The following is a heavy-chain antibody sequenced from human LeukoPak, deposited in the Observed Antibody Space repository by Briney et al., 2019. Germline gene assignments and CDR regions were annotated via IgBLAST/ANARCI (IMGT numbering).Heavy chain of an antibody. CDR3: ARDRTPNWSAYSNPAFHY. J-gene: IGHJ4*02. CDR1: GLTLSTYA. V-gene: IGHV3-30*07. Sequence: GRSLRLSCAASGLTLSTYAIHWVRQAPGKGLEWVAVISYDGTNKNYAASVKGRFTISRDNSKNTLYLQLNSLRAEDTAVYYCARDRTPNWSAYSNPAFHYWGQGTLVTVSS. CDR2: ISYDGTNK. D-gene: IGHD4-11*01.